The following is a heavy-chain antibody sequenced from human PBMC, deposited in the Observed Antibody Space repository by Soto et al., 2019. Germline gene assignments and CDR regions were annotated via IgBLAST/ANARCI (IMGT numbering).Heavy chain of an antibody. CDR1: GGSMSEYF. Sequence: PSETLSLTCSVSGGSMSEYFWSWIRQSPGKGLEWIGYIYYLGSTDYNPSLKSRVTISVETSKRQFSLRLTSVTAADTAVYYCARDGYDGSGSPYPAYWGPGTKVTVYS. J-gene: IGHJ4*02. CDR2: IYYLGST. V-gene: IGHV4-59*01. D-gene: IGHD3-10*01. CDR3: ARDGYDGSGSPYPAY.